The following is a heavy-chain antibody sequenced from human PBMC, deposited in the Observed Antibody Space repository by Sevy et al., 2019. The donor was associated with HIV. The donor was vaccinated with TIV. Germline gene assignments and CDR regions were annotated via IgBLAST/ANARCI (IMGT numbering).Heavy chain of an antibody. J-gene: IGHJ5*02. Sequence: ASVKVSCKVSGYTFTELSMTWVRQAPGKGLEWLGGFDPEVGETIYAQKFKGRATMTEDKSTDTAYMELSSLRSEDTAVYYCATTYCSGGSCYSNNWFDPWGQGTLVTVSS. CDR2: FDPEVGET. CDR3: ATTYCSGGSCYSNNWFDP. D-gene: IGHD2-15*01. V-gene: IGHV1-24*01. CDR1: GYTFTELS.